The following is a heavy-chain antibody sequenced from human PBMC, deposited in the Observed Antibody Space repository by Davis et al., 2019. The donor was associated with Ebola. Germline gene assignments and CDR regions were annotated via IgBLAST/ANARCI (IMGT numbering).Heavy chain of an antibody. CDR1: GYTFTSYG. Sequence: AASVKVSCKASGYTFTSYGISWVRQAPGQGLEWMGWISAYNGNTNYAQKLQGRVTMTTDTSTSTAYMVLRSLRSDDTAVYYCARDEKASSGSYNWFDPWGQGTLVTVSS. J-gene: IGHJ5*02. CDR2: ISAYNGNT. D-gene: IGHD6-13*01. CDR3: ARDEKASSGSYNWFDP. V-gene: IGHV1-18*01.